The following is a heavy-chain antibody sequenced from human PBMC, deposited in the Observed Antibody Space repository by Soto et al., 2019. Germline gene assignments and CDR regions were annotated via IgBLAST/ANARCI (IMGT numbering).Heavy chain of an antibody. D-gene: IGHD2-2*01. CDR3: GRCTSTSCHLGSDY. CDR2: ISHDGINK. CDR1: GFTFSSYA. Sequence: PXGSLSLSCAAAGFTFSSYAMNWVRQAPGKGLDWVALISHDGINKYYADSVRGRFTISRDSSTNTLYLQMNSLRAADTAVYYCGRCTSTSCHLGSDYWGQGTLVTVSS. J-gene: IGHJ4*02. V-gene: IGHV3-30-3*01.